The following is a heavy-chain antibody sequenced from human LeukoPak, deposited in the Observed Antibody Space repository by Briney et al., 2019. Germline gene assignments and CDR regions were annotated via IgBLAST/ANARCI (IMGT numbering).Heavy chain of an antibody. CDR3: ASLVATIDYYYYYMDV. D-gene: IGHD5-12*01. CDR1: GGTFISYA. J-gene: IGHJ6*03. CDR2: IIPIFGTA. Sequence: SVKVSCKASGGTFISYAISWVRQAPGQGLEWMGGIIPIFGTANYAQKFQGRVTITADKSTSTAYMELSSLRSEDTAVYYCASLVATIDYYYYYMDVWGKGTTVTVSS. V-gene: IGHV1-69*06.